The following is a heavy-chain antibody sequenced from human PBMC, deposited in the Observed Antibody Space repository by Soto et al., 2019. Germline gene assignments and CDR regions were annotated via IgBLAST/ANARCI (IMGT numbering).Heavy chain of an antibody. CDR2: ISGYNGNT. CDR1: GYTFRSYG. CDR3: ARDRGVVTSGSAYYFDY. Sequence: QVQLVQSGPEVKKPGASVKVSCKATGYTFRSYGVTWVRQAPGQGLEWMGWISGYNGNTEYAQKLQGRVTMTADTSTSTVYRESRSLGYADTAVYYCARDRGVVTSGSAYYFDYWGQGSLGTVSS. J-gene: IGHJ4*02. D-gene: IGHD3-10*01. V-gene: IGHV1-18*01.